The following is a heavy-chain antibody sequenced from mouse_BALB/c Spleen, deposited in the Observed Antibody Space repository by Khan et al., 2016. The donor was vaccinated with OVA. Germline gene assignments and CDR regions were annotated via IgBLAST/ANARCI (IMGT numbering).Heavy chain of an antibody. J-gene: IGHJ1*01. Sequence: EVELVESGGGLVKPGGSLKLSCAASGFTFSNYAMPWVRQTPETRLEWVATISSGGSYTYYPDSVKGRFTMSRDNAKDTLYMQMSSLRSEDTAMYYCARHVVPSNCDSSIDGFDVWGAGTTVTVSS. CDR1: GFTFSNYA. D-gene: IGHD2-12*01. V-gene: IGHV5-9-3*01. CDR2: ISSGGSYT. CDR3: ARHVVPSNCDSSIDGFDV.